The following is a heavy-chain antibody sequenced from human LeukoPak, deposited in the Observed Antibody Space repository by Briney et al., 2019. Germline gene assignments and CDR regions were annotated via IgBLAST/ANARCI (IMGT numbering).Heavy chain of an antibody. D-gene: IGHD4/OR15-4a*01. Sequence: ASVKVSCKASGYTFTSYDINSVRQATGQGLDWMGWMTPNSGNTGYAQKFQGRVTITRNTSISTAYMELSSLRSEDTAVYYCARGGDDGHDPWGQGTLVTVSS. J-gene: IGHJ5*02. CDR1: GYTFTSYD. CDR2: MTPNSGNT. CDR3: ARGGDDGHDP. V-gene: IGHV1-8*03.